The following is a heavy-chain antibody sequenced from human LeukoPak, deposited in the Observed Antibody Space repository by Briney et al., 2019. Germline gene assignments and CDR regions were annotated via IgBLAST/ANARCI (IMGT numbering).Heavy chain of an antibody. CDR2: INSDGSST. D-gene: IGHD3-9*01. CDR1: GFTFSSYW. V-gene: IGHV3-74*01. J-gene: IGHJ4*02. Sequence: GGSLRLSCAASGFTFSSYWMHWVRQAPGKGLVWVSRINSDGSSTSYADSVKGRFTISRDNAKNTLYLQMNSLRAEDTAVYYWGRDPDRGYVIFTGYPPPPFDYWGQGTLVTVSS. CDR3: GRDPDRGYVIFTGYPPPPFDY.